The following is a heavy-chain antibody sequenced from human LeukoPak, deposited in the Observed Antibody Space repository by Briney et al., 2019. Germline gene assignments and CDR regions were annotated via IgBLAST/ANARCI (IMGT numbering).Heavy chain of an antibody. CDR1: GFTVSSSY. V-gene: IGHV3-53*01. Sequence: GGSLRLSCAASGFTVSSSYMSWVRQAPGKGLEWVSVLYSDGNTYYADSVEGRFTISRDNSKNTLYLQMNSLRVEDTAVYYCAGAAYDGNGYTANHDSWGQGTLVTVSS. CDR2: LYSDGNT. CDR3: AGAAYDGNGYTANHDS. D-gene: IGHD3-22*01. J-gene: IGHJ4*02.